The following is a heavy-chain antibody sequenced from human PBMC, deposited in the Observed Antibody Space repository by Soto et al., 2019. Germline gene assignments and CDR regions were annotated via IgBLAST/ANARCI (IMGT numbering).Heavy chain of an antibody. D-gene: IGHD5-12*01. CDR2: VFHSATT. CDR3: ARSGVVATSLDAFDS. V-gene: IGHV4-59*01. J-gene: IGHJ3*02. CDR1: GGSISNYY. Sequence: PSETLSLTCTVSGGSISNYYWSWIRQPPGKGLEWIGYVFHSATTNYNPSLKSRVTISMDTSKNQFSLRLNSVTPADTAVYYCARSGVVATSLDAFDSWGQGTRVTVSS.